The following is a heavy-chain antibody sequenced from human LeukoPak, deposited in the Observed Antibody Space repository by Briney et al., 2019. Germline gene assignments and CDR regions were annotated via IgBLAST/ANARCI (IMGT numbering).Heavy chain of an antibody. Sequence: GGSLRLSCAASGFTFSSYGMHWVRQAPGKGLEWVAVISYDGSNKYYADSVKGRFTISRDNSKNTLYLQMNSLRAEDTAVYYCAKDRIAVAGTDYYYYGMDVWGQGTTVTVFS. J-gene: IGHJ6*02. V-gene: IGHV3-30*18. D-gene: IGHD6-19*01. CDR3: AKDRIAVAGTDYYYYGMDV. CDR2: ISYDGSNK. CDR1: GFTFSSYG.